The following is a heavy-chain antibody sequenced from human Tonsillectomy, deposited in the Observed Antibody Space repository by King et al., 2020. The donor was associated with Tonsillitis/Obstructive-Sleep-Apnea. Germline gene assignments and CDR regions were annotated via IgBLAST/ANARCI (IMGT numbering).Heavy chain of an antibody. V-gene: IGHV1-18*01. CDR2: ISAYNGNT. Sequence: QLVQSGAEVKKPGASVKVSCKASGYTFTSYGITWVRQAPGQGLEWMGWISAYNGNTNYAQKLQGRVTMTTDTSTSTAYMELRSLRSDDTAVYYCVRGGLGDPDPYYYYMDVWGKGTTVTVSS. D-gene: IGHD2-15*01. CDR1: GYTFTSYG. CDR3: VRGGLGDPDPYYYYMDV. J-gene: IGHJ6*03.